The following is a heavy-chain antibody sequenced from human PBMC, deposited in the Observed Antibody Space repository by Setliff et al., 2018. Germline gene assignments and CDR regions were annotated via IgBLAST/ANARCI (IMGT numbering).Heavy chain of an antibody. CDR3: AKDQGGSGYLYDAFDI. D-gene: IGHD3-22*01. V-gene: IGHV3-30*18. Sequence: PGGSLRLSCVASGFTFSSYCMHWVRQAPGKGLEWVAVISYDGSNKYYADSVKGRFTISRDNSKNTLYLQMNSLRAEDTAVYYCAKDQGGSGYLYDAFDIWGQGTMVTVSS. CDR1: GFTFSSYC. J-gene: IGHJ3*02. CDR2: ISYDGSNK.